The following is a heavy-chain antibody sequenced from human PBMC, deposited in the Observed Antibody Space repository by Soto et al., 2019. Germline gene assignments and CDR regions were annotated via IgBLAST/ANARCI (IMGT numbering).Heavy chain of an antibody. CDR2: IYHGGST. J-gene: IGHJ6*02. CDR1: GYSISSGYY. V-gene: IGHV4-38-2*01. CDR3: ASYINTCFQTEGMNV. D-gene: IGHD2-15*01. Sequence: PSKTLSLTCAVSGYSISSGYYWGWLRQPPGKGLERIGSIYHGGSTYYNPSLNSRVTLSIDMTNNHVSLILNSVTAADTASYYCASYINTCFQTEGMNVWCQWPTGTISS.